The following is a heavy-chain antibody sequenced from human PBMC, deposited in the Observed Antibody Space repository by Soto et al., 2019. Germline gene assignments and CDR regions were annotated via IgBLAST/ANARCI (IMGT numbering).Heavy chain of an antibody. CDR2: IKQDGSEK. D-gene: IGHD6-13*01. J-gene: IGHJ6*02. V-gene: IGHV3-7*01. CDR1: GFTFSSYW. Sequence: PGGSLRLSCAASGFTFSSYWMTWVRQAPGKGLEWVANIKQDGSEKYYADSVKGRFTISRDNSKNTLYLQMNSLRAEDTAVYYCAKAHSSSWLQYYYYYGMDVWGQGTTVTVSS. CDR3: AKAHSSSWLQYYYYYGMDV.